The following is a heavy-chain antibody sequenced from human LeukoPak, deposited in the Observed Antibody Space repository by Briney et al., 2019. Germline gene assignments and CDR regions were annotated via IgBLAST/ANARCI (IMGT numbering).Heavy chain of an antibody. J-gene: IGHJ4*02. D-gene: IGHD3-3*01. Sequence: GGSLRLSCAASGFTFSSYAMSWVRQAPGKGLEWVSTISSSGGGTYYADSVKGRFTISRDNSKNTLYPQMNSLRAEDTAVYYCAKVPAYDGIDYWGQGTLVTVSS. V-gene: IGHV3-23*01. CDR1: GFTFSSYA. CDR2: ISSSGGGT. CDR3: AKVPAYDGIDY.